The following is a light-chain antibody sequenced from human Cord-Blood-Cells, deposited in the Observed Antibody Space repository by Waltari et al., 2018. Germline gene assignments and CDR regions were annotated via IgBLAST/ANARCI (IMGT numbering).Light chain of an antibody. CDR1: SSNIGAGYD. J-gene: IGLJ3*02. CDR3: QSYDSSRRV. V-gene: IGLV1-40*01. Sequence: QSVLTQPPSVSGAPGQRVTIPCTGSSSNIGAGYDVHWYQQLPGTAPNLLIYGNSNRPSGVPDRFSGSKSGTSASLAITGLQAEDEADYYCQSYDSSRRVFGGGTKLTVL. CDR2: GNS.